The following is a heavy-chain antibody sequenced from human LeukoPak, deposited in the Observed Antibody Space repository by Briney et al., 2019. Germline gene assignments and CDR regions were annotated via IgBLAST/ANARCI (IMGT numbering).Heavy chain of an antibody. CDR3: ARVYFPTSDASRLHAMDV. V-gene: IGHV3-74*01. CDR2: INSEGRTT. J-gene: IGHJ6*02. CDR1: GFSVSGYW. Sequence: PGGSLRLSGTASGFSVSGYWMHWVRQAPGKGLIWVSRINSEGRTTNFADFVKGRFTISRDNAKNTVYLQLNTLTAEDTAVYYCARVYFPTSDASRLHAMDVWGQGTTVTVSS. D-gene: IGHD3-9*01.